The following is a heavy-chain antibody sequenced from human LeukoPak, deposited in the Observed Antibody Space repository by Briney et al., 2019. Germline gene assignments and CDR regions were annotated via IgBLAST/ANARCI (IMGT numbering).Heavy chain of an antibody. CDR2: MNANSGNT. CDR3: ARGGLTQFYDSSGYWFFDL. V-gene: IGHV1-8*01. Sequence: GASVKVSCKASGYAFTNYDINWVRQATGQGLEWMGWMNANSGNTGYAQKFQGRVTMTRNTSISTAYMELSRLGSEDTAVYYCARGGLTQFYDSSGYWFFDLWGRGTLVTVSS. J-gene: IGHJ2*01. D-gene: IGHD3-22*01. CDR1: GYAFTNYD.